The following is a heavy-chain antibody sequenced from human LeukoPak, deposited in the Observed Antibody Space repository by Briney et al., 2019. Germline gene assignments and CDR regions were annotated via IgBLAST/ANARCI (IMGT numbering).Heavy chain of an antibody. CDR3: ARGVEPLAANTLAY. CDR2: LYSDGNT. CDR1: GFTVITND. Sequence: GRSLRLSCAASGFTVITNDMTWVRQAPGKGLEWVSVLYSDGNTKYADSVQGRFTISRDNPKNTLYLEMNSLSPDDTAVYYCARGVEPLAANTLAYWGQGTLVTVSS. J-gene: IGHJ4*02. V-gene: IGHV3-53*01. D-gene: IGHD1-14*01.